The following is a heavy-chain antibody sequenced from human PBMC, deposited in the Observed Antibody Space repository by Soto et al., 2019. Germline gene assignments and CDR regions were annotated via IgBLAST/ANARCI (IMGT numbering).Heavy chain of an antibody. CDR2: ISYDGSNK. Sequence: GGSLRLSCAASGFTFSSYGMHWVRQAPGKGLERVAVISYDGSNKYYADSVKGQFTISRDNSKNTLYLKMNSLRAEDTAVYYCAKELAAAGTYWGQGTLVTVSS. D-gene: IGHD6-13*01. CDR1: GFTFSSYG. V-gene: IGHV3-30*18. J-gene: IGHJ4*02. CDR3: AKELAAAGTY.